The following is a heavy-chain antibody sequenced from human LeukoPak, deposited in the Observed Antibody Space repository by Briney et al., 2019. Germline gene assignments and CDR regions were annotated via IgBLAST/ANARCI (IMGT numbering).Heavy chain of an antibody. J-gene: IGHJ4*02. D-gene: IGHD1/OR15-1a*01. CDR2: ISSSSSYI. V-gene: IGHV3-21*01. CDR1: GFTFSSYS. CDR3: ARDEGIPTGTAH. Sequence: GGSLRLSCAASGFTFSSYSMNWVRQAPGKGLEWVSSISSSSSYIYYADSVKGRFTISRDNAKNSLYLQMNSLRAEDTAVYYCARDEGIPTGTAHWGQGTLVTVSS.